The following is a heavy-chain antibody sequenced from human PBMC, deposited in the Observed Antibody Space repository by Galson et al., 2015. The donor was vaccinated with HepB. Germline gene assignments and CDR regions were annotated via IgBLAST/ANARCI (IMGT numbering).Heavy chain of an antibody. CDR3: ARRNSYRGYYGMDL. J-gene: IGHJ6*02. CDR2: IYPDDSDT. Sequence: QSGAEVKKPGESLKISCKGSEYRFSNYWIGWVRQMPGKGLEWMGIIYPDDSDTRYSPSFQGQVTISADKSISTAYLQWSSLKASDTTMYYCARRNSYRGYYGMDLWGQGTTVTVSS. V-gene: IGHV5-51*03. CDR1: EYRFSNYW. D-gene: IGHD3-10*01.